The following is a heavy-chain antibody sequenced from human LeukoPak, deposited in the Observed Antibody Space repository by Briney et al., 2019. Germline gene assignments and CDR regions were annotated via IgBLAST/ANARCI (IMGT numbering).Heavy chain of an antibody. CDR2: ISSSSSYI. Sequence: GGSLRLSCAASGFTFSLYTMNWVRQAPGKGLEWVSAISSSSSYIYYADSVKGRFTISRDNAKNSLYLEMDTLRAKDTAVYYCARGTYNSDSSGYYYGYWGQGTLVTVSS. CDR1: GFTFSLYT. V-gene: IGHV3-21*01. CDR3: ARGTYNSDSSGYYYGY. D-gene: IGHD3-22*01. J-gene: IGHJ4*02.